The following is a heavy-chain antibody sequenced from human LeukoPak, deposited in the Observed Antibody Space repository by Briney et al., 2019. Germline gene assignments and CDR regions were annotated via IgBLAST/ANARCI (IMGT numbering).Heavy chain of an antibody. D-gene: IGHD1-14*01. CDR1: GFTFSSYS. Sequence: PGGSLRLSCAASGFTFSSYSMNWVRQAPGKGLEWVSSISSSSSYIYYADSVKGRFTISRDNSKNTLYLQLNNVRTEDTATYFCAKEQYPGYFDFWGQGTLVTVSA. CDR3: AKEQYPGYFDF. J-gene: IGHJ4*02. V-gene: IGHV3-21*01. CDR2: ISSSSSYI.